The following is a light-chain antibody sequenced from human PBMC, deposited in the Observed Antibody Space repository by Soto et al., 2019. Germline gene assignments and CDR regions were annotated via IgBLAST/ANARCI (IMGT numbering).Light chain of an antibody. V-gene: IGLV2-8*01. CDR3: SSYAGSNNLV. Sequence: QSALTQPPSASGSPGQSVTISCTGTSNDVGGYNYVSWYQQHPGKAPKLMIYEVSKRPSGVPDRFSSSKSGNTASLTVSGLQAEDEADYYCSSYAGSNNLVFGGGTKLTVL. CDR2: EVS. CDR1: SNDVGGYNY. J-gene: IGLJ2*01.